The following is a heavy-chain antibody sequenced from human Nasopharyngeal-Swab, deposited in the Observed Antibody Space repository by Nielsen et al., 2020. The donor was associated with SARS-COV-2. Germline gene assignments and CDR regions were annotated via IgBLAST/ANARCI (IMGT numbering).Heavy chain of an antibody. CDR3: ARDNFWAFDI. CDR2: IRVSSSGT. D-gene: IGHD3-3*01. Sequence: GGSLRLSCAACGFSFSRYPMNWVRHAPGKGPEWISNIRVSSSGTYYADSVQGRFSISRDDAKNVLYLQMNSLSAEDTAVYYCARDNFWAFDIWGQGTMVTVSS. V-gene: IGHV3-48*01. CDR1: GFSFSRYP. J-gene: IGHJ3*02.